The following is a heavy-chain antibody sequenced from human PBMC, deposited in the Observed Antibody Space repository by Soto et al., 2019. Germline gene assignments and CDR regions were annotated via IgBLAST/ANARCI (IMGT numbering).Heavy chain of an antibody. CDR2: IIPIFGTA. V-gene: IGHV1-69*13. D-gene: IGHD3-22*01. CDR1: GGTFSSYA. J-gene: IGHJ6*02. Sequence: SVKVSCKASGGTFSSYAISWVRQAPGQGLEWMGGIIPIFGTANYAQKFQGRVTITADESTSTAYMELSSLRSEDTAVYYCARDRGMYYYDSSGFGPGYYYGMDVWGQGTTVPVSS. CDR3: ARDRGMYYYDSSGFGPGYYYGMDV.